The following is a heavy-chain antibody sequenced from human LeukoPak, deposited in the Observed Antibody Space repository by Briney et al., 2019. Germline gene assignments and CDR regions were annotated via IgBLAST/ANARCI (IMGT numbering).Heavy chain of an antibody. CDR2: IYYSGST. J-gene: IGHJ6*02. V-gene: IGHV4-39*07. Sequence: SETLSLTCTVSGGSISSSSYYWGWIRQPPGKGLEWIGIIYYSGSTYYNPSLKSRVTISVDTSKSQFSLKLSSVTAADTAVYYCARGNWRVVLGYYGMDVWGQGTTVTVSS. CDR1: GGSISSSSYY. CDR3: ARGNWRVVLGYYGMDV. D-gene: IGHD3-3*01.